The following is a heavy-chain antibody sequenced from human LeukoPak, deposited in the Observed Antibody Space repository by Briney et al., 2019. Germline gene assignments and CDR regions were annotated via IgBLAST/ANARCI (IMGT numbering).Heavy chain of an antibody. V-gene: IGHV4-30-2*01. Sequence: SQTLSLTCAVSGGSISSGGYSWSWIRQPPGKGLEWIGYIYHSGGTYYNPSLKSRVTISVDRSKNQFSLKLSSVTAADTAVYYCASSTARSLAFDIWGQGTMVTVSS. CDR2: IYHSGGT. CDR1: GGSISSGGYS. J-gene: IGHJ3*02. CDR3: ASSTARSLAFDI.